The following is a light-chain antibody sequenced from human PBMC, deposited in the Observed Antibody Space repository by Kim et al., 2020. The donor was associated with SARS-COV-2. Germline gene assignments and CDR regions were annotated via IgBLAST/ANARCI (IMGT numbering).Light chain of an antibody. CDR3: KQYGSAPLT. Sequence: EIVLTQSPGTLSLSPGERATLSCRASQSVSSSYLAWYQQKPGQAPRLLIYGASSRATGIPDRFSGSGSGTDFTLTISRLEPEDFAVYYCKQYGSAPLTFGGGTKVDMK. V-gene: IGKV3-20*01. CDR1: QSVSSSY. CDR2: GAS. J-gene: IGKJ4*01.